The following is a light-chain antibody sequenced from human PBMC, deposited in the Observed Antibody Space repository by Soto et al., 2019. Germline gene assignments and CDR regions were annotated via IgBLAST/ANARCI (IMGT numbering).Light chain of an antibody. CDR2: DAS. CDR3: QQRGNWLQCT. CDR1: QSLYSN. Sequence: EILMTHSPATLSVSPGERATLSCRATQSLYSNLAWYQQKPGQAPRLLIYDASNRATGIPARFSGSGSGTYFSLTISSLEPEDFAVYHCQQRGNWLQCTLVQGPKLDIK. V-gene: IGKV3-11*01. J-gene: IGKJ1*01.